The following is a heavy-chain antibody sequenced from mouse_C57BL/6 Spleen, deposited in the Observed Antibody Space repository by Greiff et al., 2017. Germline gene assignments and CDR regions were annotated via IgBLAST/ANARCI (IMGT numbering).Heavy chain of an antibody. J-gene: IGHJ1*03. CDR3: AREWLTVSRYFDV. V-gene: IGHV5-4*01. D-gene: IGHD2-13*01. CDR2: ISDGGSYT. Sequence: EVKLMESGGGLVKPGGSLKLSCAASGFTFSSYAMSWVRQTPEKRLEWVATISDGGSYTYYPDNVKGRFTISRDNATNNLYLQMSHLKSEDTAMYYCAREWLTVSRYFDVWGTGTTVTVSS. CDR1: GFTFSSYA.